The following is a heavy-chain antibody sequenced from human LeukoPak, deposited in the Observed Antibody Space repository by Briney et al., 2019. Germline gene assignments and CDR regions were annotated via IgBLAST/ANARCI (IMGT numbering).Heavy chain of an antibody. J-gene: IGHJ6*03. CDR1: GFTFSDYF. V-gene: IGHV3-11*01. D-gene: IGHD2-21*01. CDR3: ARGTRYSSGYYYMDV. CDR2: MSGTGNTI. Sequence: PGGSLRLSCAASGFTFSDYFMTWVRQAPGKGLECISYMSGTGNTIFYADSVKGRFTISRDNARNPLYLQMNSLRVDDTAVYYCARGTRYSSGYYYMDVWGKGTTGTVSS.